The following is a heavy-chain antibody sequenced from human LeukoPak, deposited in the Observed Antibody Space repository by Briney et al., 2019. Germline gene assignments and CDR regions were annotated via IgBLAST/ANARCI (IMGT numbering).Heavy chain of an antibody. J-gene: IGHJ4*02. CDR3: ARLAEYFCDGFDF. D-gene: IGHD2/OR15-2a*01. Sequence: PSQTLSLTCSVSGDSISSADKYWSWIRQPPGKGLEWVGYITDSGDTYYNPSLKSRGAVSVDTSNNHFSLKLSSVTAADTAVYYCARLAEYFCDGFDFWGQGTVVTVSS. CDR2: ITDSGDT. CDR1: GDSISSADKY. V-gene: IGHV4-30-4*01.